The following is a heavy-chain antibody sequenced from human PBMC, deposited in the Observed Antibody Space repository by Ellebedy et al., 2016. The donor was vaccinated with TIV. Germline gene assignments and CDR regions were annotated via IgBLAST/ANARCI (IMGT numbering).Heavy chain of an antibody. V-gene: IGHV1-18*01. J-gene: IGHJ2*01. CDR3: ARDLVEEQRPWNGFDL. CDR2: ISAYNGNT. Sequence: ASVKVSXKASGYTFTSYGISWVRQAPGQGLEWMGWISAYNGNTNYAQKLQGRVTMTTDTSTSTAYMELRSLRSDDTAVYYCARDLVEEQRPWNGFDLWGRGTLVTVSS. CDR1: GYTFTSYG. D-gene: IGHD6-25*01.